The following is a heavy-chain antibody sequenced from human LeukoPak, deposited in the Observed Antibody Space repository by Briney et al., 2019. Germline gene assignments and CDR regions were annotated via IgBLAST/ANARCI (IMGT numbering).Heavy chain of an antibody. CDR2: IYYSGST. V-gene: IGHV4-39*01. Sequence: SETLSLTCTVSGGFIISSSYYWGWIRQPPGKGLESIGTIYYSGSTYYNPSLKGRVTISADTSKEQFSLKLTSVTAADTAVYYCVRGRGGSCPDYWGQGTLVTVSS. CDR1: GGFIISSSYY. J-gene: IGHJ4*02. CDR3: VRGRGGSCPDY. D-gene: IGHD2-15*01.